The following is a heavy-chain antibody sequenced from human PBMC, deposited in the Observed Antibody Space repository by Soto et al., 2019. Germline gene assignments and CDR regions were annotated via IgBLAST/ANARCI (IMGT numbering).Heavy chain of an antibody. CDR1: GFTFSNYN. CDR2: IRRRSIDM. Sequence: EVQLVESGGGLVKPGESLRLSCAASGFTFSNYNINWVRQAPGKGLEWVSSIRRRSIDMYYADSVKGRFTISRDDAKNSLSLQMNGLRAEDTAVYFCVRESYPAKAFDIWRQGTMVTVSS. J-gene: IGHJ3*02. CDR3: VRESYPAKAFDI. V-gene: IGHV3-21*01. D-gene: IGHD2-2*01.